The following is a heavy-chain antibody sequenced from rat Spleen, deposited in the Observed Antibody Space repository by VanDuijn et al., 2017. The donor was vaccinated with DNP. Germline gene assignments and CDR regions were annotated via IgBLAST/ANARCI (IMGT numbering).Heavy chain of an antibody. D-gene: IGHD1-11*01. CDR3: TKAGGYSPWYFDY. J-gene: IGHJ2*01. CDR2: ISTSGGST. CDR1: GFTFSNYD. V-gene: IGHV5-27*01. Sequence: EVQLVESGGGLVQPGRSLKLSCAASGFTFSNYDMAWVRQAPTKGLEWVASISTSGGSTYYRDSVKGRFTISRDNAKSTLYLQMDSLRSEETATYYCTKAGGYSPWYFDYWVQGVMVTVSS.